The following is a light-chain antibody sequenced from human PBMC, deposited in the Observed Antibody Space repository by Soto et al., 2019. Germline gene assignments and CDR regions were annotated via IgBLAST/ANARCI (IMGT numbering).Light chain of an antibody. CDR3: QQYSNWWT. CDR1: QSVGSQ. J-gene: IGKJ1*01. Sequence: IVMTQSPVTLSVSPGERSTLSFRASQSVGSQLAWFQQKAGQAPRLLIYGASTRATGLPARFSGSGSGTEFTLTISSLQTEDFAVYYCQQYSNWWTFGQGTKVAIK. V-gene: IGKV3-15*01. CDR2: GAS.